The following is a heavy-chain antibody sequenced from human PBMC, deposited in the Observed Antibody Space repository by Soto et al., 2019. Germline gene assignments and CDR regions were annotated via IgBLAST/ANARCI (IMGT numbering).Heavy chain of an antibody. CDR2: ICNSGGT. Sequence: QVQLQESGPGLVKPSETLSLTCTVSGGSISSYCWSWVRQAPGEGLEWIANICNSGGTNYNPSLKSRVVISVDTSRNQCSLKLSSVTAADTAGYYCARGVGRYGSNLDYWGQGTLVTVSS. CDR3: ARGVGRYGSNLDY. D-gene: IGHD1-26*01. CDR1: GGSISSYC. J-gene: IGHJ4*02. V-gene: IGHV4-59*01.